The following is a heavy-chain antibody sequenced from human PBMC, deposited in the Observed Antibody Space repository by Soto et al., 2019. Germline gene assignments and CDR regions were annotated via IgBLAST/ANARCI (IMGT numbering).Heavy chain of an antibody. D-gene: IGHD6-6*01. CDR2: ISSSGSTI. CDR3: ARSRRIAARLSYYYYGMDV. CDR1: GFTFSDYY. Sequence: GGSLRLSCAASGFTFSDYYMSWIRQAPGKGLEWVSYISSSGSTIYYADYVKGRFTISRDNAKNSLYLQMNSLRAEDTAVYYCARSRRIAARLSYYYYGMDVWGQGTTVTVSS. V-gene: IGHV3-11*01. J-gene: IGHJ6*02.